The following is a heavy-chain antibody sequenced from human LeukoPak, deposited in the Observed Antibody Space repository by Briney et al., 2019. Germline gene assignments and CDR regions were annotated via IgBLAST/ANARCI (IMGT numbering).Heavy chain of an antibody. CDR2: IWYDGSNK. V-gene: IGHV3-33*06. J-gene: IGHJ4*02. D-gene: IGHD5-18*01. CDR1: GFSFSNYG. CDR3: AKENTALDY. Sequence: GGSLRLSCAASGFSFSNYGMHWVRQAPDKGLEGVAVIWYDGSNKYYADSVKGRFTISRDNSKNTLYLQMNSLRAEDTAVYYCAKENTALDYWGQGTLVTVSS.